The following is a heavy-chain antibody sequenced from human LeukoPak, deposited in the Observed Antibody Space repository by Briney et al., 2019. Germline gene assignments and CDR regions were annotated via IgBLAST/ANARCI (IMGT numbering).Heavy chain of an antibody. D-gene: IGHD4-17*01. CDR3: ARDRPPTD. J-gene: IGHJ4*02. Sequence: GGSLRLTCAASGFTVSSNYMSWVRQAPGKGLEWVSIIYSGGSTYYADSVKGRFTISRDISKNTLFLQMNSLRVEDTAVYYCARDRPPTDWGQGTLVTASS. CDR2: IYSGGST. CDR1: GFTVSSNY. V-gene: IGHV3-53*01.